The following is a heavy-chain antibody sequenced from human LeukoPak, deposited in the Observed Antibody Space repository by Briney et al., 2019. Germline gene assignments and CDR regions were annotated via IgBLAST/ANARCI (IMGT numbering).Heavy chain of an antibody. Sequence: PGGSLRLSCAASGFTVSSNYMNWVRQAPGKGLEWVSYISSSGSTIYYADSVKGRFTISRDNAKNSLYLQMNSLRAEDTAVYYCARTVGPYYYYMDVWGKGTTVTISS. CDR3: ARTVGPYYYYMDV. V-gene: IGHV3-48*03. D-gene: IGHD4-23*01. CDR1: GFTVSSNY. J-gene: IGHJ6*03. CDR2: ISSSGSTI.